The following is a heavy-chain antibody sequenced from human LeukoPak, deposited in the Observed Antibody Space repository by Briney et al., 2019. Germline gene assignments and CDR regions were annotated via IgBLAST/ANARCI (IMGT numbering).Heavy chain of an antibody. CDR2: IWYDGSNK. CDR1: GFTFSSYG. CDR3: AREGPRGNSQFDY. Sequence: GGSLRLSCAASGFTFSSYGMHWVRQAPGKGLEWVALIWYDGSNKYYADSVKGRLTISRDNSKNALYLQMNSLRAEDTAVYYCAREGPRGNSQFDYWGQGTLVTVSS. V-gene: IGHV3-33*01. J-gene: IGHJ4*02. D-gene: IGHD2/OR15-2a*01.